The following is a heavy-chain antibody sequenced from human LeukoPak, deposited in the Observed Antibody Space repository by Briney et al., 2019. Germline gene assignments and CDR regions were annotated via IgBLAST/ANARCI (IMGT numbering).Heavy chain of an antibody. D-gene: IGHD5-18*01. CDR2: MGGSGGNT. J-gene: IGHJ4*02. Sequence: GGSLRLSCAASGVTFSSYAMTWGRQAPGKGLEAGSAMGGSGGNTYYADSVKGRFTISRDNSKNTLYLQMNSLKAEDTAVYYCAKNGGDSYGTGHFDYWGQGALVTVSS. CDR3: AKNGGDSYGTGHFDY. CDR1: GVTFSSYA. V-gene: IGHV3-23*01.